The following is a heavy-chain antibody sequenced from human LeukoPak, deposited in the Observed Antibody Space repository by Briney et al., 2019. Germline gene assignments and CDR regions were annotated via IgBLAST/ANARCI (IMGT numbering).Heavy chain of an antibody. J-gene: IGHJ6*04. Sequence: GGSLRLSCVASGFTLSSYAVSWVRQAPGKGLQWVSSLGISGDYTWYAGSVKGRFTISRDSSKNTLYLQMNSLGAEDTAVYYCAELGITMIGGVWGKGTTVTISS. CDR1: GFTLSSYA. V-gene: IGHV3-23*01. CDR3: AELGITMIGGV. CDR2: LGISGDYT. D-gene: IGHD3-10*02.